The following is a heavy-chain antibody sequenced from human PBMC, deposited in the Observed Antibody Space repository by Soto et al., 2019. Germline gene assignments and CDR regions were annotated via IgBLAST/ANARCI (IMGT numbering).Heavy chain of an antibody. Sequence: PSETLSLTCAVYGGSFSGYYWNWIRQPPGKGLGWIGEIDHSGYTNYNPSLKSRVTISVDTSNNQFSLRLTSVTAAATAVYYCARVRDWFDPWGQGTLVTFSS. V-gene: IGHV4-34*01. D-gene: IGHD3-3*01. J-gene: IGHJ5*02. CDR2: IDHSGYT. CDR1: GGSFSGYY. CDR3: ARVRDWFDP.